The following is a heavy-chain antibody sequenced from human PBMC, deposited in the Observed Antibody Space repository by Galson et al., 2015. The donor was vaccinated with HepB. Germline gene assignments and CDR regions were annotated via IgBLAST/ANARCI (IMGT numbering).Heavy chain of an antibody. Sequence: SVKVSCKASGGTFSSYAISWVRQAPGQGLEWMGGIIPIFGTANYAQKFQGRVTITADKSTSTAYMELSSLRSEDTAVYYCARDRRPIAARPSYYYYYGMGVWGQGTTVTVSS. CDR2: IIPIFGTA. CDR3: ARDRRPIAARPSYYYYYGMGV. D-gene: IGHD6-6*01. J-gene: IGHJ6*02. CDR1: GGTFSSYA. V-gene: IGHV1-69*06.